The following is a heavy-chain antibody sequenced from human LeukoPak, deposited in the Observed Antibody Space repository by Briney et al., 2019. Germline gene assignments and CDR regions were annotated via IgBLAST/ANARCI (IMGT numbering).Heavy chain of an antibody. CDR2: INPNSGGT. V-gene: IGHV1-2*02. J-gene: IGHJ3*02. CDR3: ARGIKFYDILTGDDAFDI. CDR1: GYTFTGYY. D-gene: IGHD3-9*01. Sequence: GASVKVSCKASGYTFTGYYMNWVRQAPGQGLEWMGWINPNSGGTNYAQKFEGRVTMTRDTSISTAYMELSRLRSDDTAVYYCARGIKFYDILTGDDAFDIWGQGTMVTVSS.